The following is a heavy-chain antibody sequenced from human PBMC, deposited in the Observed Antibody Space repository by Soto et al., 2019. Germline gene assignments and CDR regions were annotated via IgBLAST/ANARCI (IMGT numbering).Heavy chain of an antibody. Sequence: QVQLVESGGGVVQPGKFLRLSCAASGFTFSSYAMHWVRQAPGKGLDWVAVISYDGSSKHYADSVKGRFTISRDNSEKTLYLTLNSLTADDTAVYYCARGQLPNDASDIWGQGTMVTVSS. CDR1: GFTFSSYA. D-gene: IGHD2-2*01. J-gene: IGHJ3*02. CDR2: ISYDGSSK. V-gene: IGHV3-30-3*01. CDR3: ARGQLPNDASDI.